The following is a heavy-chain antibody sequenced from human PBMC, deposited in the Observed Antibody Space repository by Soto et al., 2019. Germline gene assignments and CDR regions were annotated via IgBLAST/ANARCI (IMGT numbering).Heavy chain of an antibody. D-gene: IGHD3-22*01. CDR2: ISAYNGNT. J-gene: IGHJ6*02. Sequence: GASVKVSCKASGYTFTSYGISWVRQAPGQGLEWMGWISAYNGNTNYAQKLQGRVTMTTDTSTSTAYMELRSLRSDDTAVYYCARASSGFWYDSGYYYYVMDFWGQGTTVTVSS. V-gene: IGHV1-18*01. CDR3: ARASSGFWYDSGYYYYVMDF. CDR1: GYTFTSYG.